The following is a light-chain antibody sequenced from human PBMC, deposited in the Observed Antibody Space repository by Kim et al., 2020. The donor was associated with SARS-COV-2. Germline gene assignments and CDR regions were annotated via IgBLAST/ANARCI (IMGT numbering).Light chain of an antibody. Sequence: DIRLTQSPSFLSASVGDRVTITCRASQCISNYLAWYQQKPGKAPKLLIYAASTLQSGVPSRFSGSGSGTEFTLTISSLQPEDFATYNCEQLNSYPITFGHGTRLEIK. CDR3: EQLNSYPIT. CDR2: AAS. V-gene: IGKV1-9*01. CDR1: QCISNY. J-gene: IGKJ5*01.